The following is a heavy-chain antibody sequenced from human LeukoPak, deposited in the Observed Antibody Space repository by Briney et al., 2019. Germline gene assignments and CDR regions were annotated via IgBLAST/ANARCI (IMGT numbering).Heavy chain of an antibody. CDR1: GFTFGDYA. CDR3: TRVKGNWVDY. Sequence: GGSLRLSCTASGFTFGDYAMSWVRQAPGKGLEWVGFIRSKAYGGTTEYAASVKGRFTISRDDSKSIAYLQMNSLKTEDTAVYYCTRVKGNWVDYWGQGTLVTVSS. CDR2: IRSKAYGGTT. J-gene: IGHJ4*02. D-gene: IGHD7-27*01. V-gene: IGHV3-49*04.